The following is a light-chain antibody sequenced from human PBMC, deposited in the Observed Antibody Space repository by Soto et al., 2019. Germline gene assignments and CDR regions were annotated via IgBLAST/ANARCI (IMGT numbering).Light chain of an antibody. V-gene: IGLV2-23*01. CDR3: CSYAITNTYV. J-gene: IGLJ1*01. Sequence: QSVLTQPAFVSGSPGQSITISCTGTSSDVGNYNFVSWYQHHPGKAPNLLIYDGSQRPSGVSNRFSGSKSGDTASLTISGLQAEDEADYYCCSYAITNTYVFGTGTKVTVL. CDR1: SSDVGNYNF. CDR2: DGS.